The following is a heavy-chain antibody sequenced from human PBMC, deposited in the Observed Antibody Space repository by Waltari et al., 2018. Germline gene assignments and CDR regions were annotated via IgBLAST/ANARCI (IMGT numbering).Heavy chain of an antibody. V-gene: IGHV3-30-3*01. CDR2: ISYDGSNK. CDR3: AASSSARGSWFDP. J-gene: IGHJ5*02. Sequence: QVQLVESGGGVVQPGRSLRLSCAASGFTFSSYAMHWVRQAPGKGLEWVAVISYDGSNKYYADSVKGRFTISRDNSKNTLYLQMNSLRAEDTAVYYCAASSSARGSWFDPWGQGTLVTVSS. D-gene: IGHD6-25*01. CDR1: GFTFSSYA.